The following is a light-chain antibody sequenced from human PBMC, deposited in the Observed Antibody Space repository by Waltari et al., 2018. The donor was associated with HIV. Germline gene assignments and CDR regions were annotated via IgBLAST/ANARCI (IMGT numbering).Light chain of an antibody. CDR1: SSNIGSNT. CDR2: SNK. CDR3: AAWDDSLNGYV. Sequence: QSVLTQPPSASGTPGQRVTISCSGSSSNIGSNTVNWYQQLPGTAPKLLIYSNKPRSAGVPERFSGSKSGNSASLAISGLQSEDEADYYCAAWDDSLNGYVFGSGTKVTVL. J-gene: IGLJ1*01. V-gene: IGLV1-44*01.